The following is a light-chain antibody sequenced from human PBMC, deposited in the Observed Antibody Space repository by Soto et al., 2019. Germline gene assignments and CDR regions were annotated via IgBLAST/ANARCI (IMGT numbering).Light chain of an antibody. CDR2: GAS. Sequence: EIVLTQSPGTLSLSPGERATLSCRASQSVSNYLAWYQQKPGQAPRLLIYGASSRATGIADRFSGSGSGTDFTLTISRLEPEDFAMYYCQQYGSSPLYTFGQGTKLEIK. J-gene: IGKJ2*01. CDR1: QSVSNY. CDR3: QQYGSSPLYT. V-gene: IGKV3-20*01.